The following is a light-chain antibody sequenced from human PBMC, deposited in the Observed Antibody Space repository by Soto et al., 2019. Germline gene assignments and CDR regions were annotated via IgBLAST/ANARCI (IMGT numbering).Light chain of an antibody. CDR1: SSNIGGNT. J-gene: IGLJ3*02. Sequence: QSVLTQPPSASATPGQRVTISCSGSSSNIGGNTVSWYQQLPGTAPKLLIYNNNQRPSGVPDQISGSKSGTSASLAISGLQSDDEADYYCASWDDSRNGWVFGGGTQLTVL. V-gene: IGLV1-44*01. CDR3: ASWDDSRNGWV. CDR2: NNN.